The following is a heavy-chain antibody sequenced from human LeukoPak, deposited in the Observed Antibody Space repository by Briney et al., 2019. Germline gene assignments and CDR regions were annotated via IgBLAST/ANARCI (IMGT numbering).Heavy chain of an antibody. CDR2: IYYSGST. CDR1: GGSISSSSYY. Sequence: PSETLSLTCTVSGGSISSSSYYWGWIRQPPGKGLEWIGSIYYSGSTYYNPSLKSRVTISVDTSKNQFSLKLSSVTAADTAVYYCARHTLSSGYTFDYWGQGTLVTVSS. J-gene: IGHJ4*02. V-gene: IGHV4-39*01. D-gene: IGHD3-22*01. CDR3: ARHTLSSGYTFDY.